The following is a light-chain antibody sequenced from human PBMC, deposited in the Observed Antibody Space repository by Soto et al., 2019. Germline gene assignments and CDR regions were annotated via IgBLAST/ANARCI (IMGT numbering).Light chain of an antibody. V-gene: IGKV1-5*03. CDR2: KAS. CDR3: QQYNSYSLT. CDR1: QSISSW. J-gene: IGKJ1*01. Sequence: DIQMTQSPSTLSASVGDRVTITCRARQSISSWLAWYQQKPGKAPKLLIYKASSLESGVPSRFSGSGSGTEFPLTISSLQPDDFATYYCQQYNSYSLTFGQGTKVEIK.